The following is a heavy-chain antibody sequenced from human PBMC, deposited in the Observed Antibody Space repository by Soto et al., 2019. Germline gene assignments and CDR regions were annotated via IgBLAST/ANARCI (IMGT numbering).Heavy chain of an antibody. V-gene: IGHV1-8*01. D-gene: IGHD3-10*01. Sequence: QVQLVQSGAEVKKPGASVKVSCKASGYTFTSYDINWVRQATGQGLEWMGWMNPNSGKTGYAQNFQCRVTMIRNTSTSTAYMELSSLRSEDTAVYYCARGGEPDLYYYHYYGMDVWRQGTTVTVSS. CDR1: GYTFTSYD. CDR2: MNPNSGKT. J-gene: IGHJ6*02. CDR3: ARGGEPDLYYYHYYGMDV.